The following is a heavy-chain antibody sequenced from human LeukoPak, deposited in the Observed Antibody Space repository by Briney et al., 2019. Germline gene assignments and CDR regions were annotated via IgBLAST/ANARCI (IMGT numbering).Heavy chain of an antibody. CDR3: ARALGEATAGAVAHRGLYYYYMDV. CDR1: GGSCSGYY. CDR2: INHSGST. J-gene: IGHJ6*03. D-gene: IGHD6-19*01. Sequence: SETLSLTCAVYGGSCSGYYWSWIRQPPGKGLEWIGEINHSGSTNYNPSLKSRVTISVDTSKNQFSLKLSSVTAADTAVYYCARALGEATAGAVAHRGLYYYYMDVWGKGTTVTVSS. V-gene: IGHV4-34*01.